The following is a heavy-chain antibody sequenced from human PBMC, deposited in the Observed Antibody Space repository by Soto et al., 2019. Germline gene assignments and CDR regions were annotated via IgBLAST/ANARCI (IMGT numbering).Heavy chain of an antibody. CDR3: ARDVDADFRTDFDY. CDR2: INHSGST. D-gene: IGHD4-17*01. V-gene: IGHV4-34*01. Sequence: SETLSLTCAVYGGSFSGYYWSWIRQPPGKGLEWIGEINHSGSTNYNPSLKSRVTISVDTSKNQFSLKLSSVTAEDTALYYCARDVDADFRTDFDYWGRGTLVTVSP. J-gene: IGHJ4*02. CDR1: GGSFSGYY.